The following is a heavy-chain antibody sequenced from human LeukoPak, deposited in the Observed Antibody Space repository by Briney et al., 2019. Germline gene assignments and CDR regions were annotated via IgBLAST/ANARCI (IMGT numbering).Heavy chain of an antibody. CDR2: ISGSGGST. CDR3: AKDNDILTGYFTGPEYFQH. V-gene: IGHV3-23*01. CDR1: GFTFSSYA. Sequence: GGSLRLSCAASGFTFSSYAMSWVRQAPGKGLEGVSAISGSGGSTYYADSVKGRFTISRDNSKNTLYLQMNSLRAEDTAVYYCAKDNDILTGYFTGPEYFQHWGQGTLVTVSS. D-gene: IGHD3-9*01. J-gene: IGHJ1*01.